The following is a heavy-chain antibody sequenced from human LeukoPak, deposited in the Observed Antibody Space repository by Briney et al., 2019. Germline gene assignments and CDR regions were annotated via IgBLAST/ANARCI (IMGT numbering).Heavy chain of an antibody. CDR2: INPNSGGT. CDR1: GYTFTGYY. D-gene: IGHD2-15*01. V-gene: IGHV1-2*02. CDR3: ARDVVVVAAKGQGYYYYYMDV. J-gene: IGHJ6*03. Sequence: ASVKVSCKASGYTFTGYYMHWVRQAPGQGLEWMGWINPNSGGTNYAQKFQGRVTITADEYTSTAYMELSSLRSEDTAVYYCARDVVVVAAKGQGYYYYYMDVWGKGTTVTISS.